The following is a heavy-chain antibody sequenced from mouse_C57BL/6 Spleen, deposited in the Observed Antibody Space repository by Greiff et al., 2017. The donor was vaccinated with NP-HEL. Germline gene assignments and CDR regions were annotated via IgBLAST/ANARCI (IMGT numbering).Heavy chain of an antibody. V-gene: IGHV1-82*01. D-gene: IGHD2-2*01. CDR2: IYPGDGDT. CDR1: GYAFSSSW. CDR3: ANQYGYDEGYFDY. J-gene: IGHJ2*01. Sequence: QVQLKESGPELVKPGASVKISCKASGYAFSSSWMNWVKQRPGKGLEWIGRIYPGDGDTNYNGKFKGKATLTADKSSSTAYMQLSSLTSEDSAVYFCANQYGYDEGYFDYWGQGTTLTVSS.